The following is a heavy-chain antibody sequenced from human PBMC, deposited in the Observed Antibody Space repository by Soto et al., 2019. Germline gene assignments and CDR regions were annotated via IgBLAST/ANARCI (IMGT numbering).Heavy chain of an antibody. CDR1: GFTFSNAW. V-gene: IGHV3-15*01. J-gene: IGHJ4*02. D-gene: IGHD6-13*01. Sequence: TGGSLRLSCAASGFTFSNAWMSWVRRAPGKGLEWVGRIKSKTDGGTTDYAAPVKGRFTISRDDSKNTLYLQMNSLKTEDTAVYYCTTGVLVAAAGPAGGWGQGTLVTVSS. CDR3: TTGVLVAAAGPAGG. CDR2: IKSKTDGGTT.